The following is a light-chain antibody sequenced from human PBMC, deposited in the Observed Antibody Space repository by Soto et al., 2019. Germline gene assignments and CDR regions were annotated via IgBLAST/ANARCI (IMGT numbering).Light chain of an antibody. Sequence: EIVLTQSPATLSLSPGERATLSCRASQNVNSYLAWYQQKPGQAPRLLIYDTSNRATGIPARFSGSGSGTDFTLTINSLEPEDFAVYYCQQRSDWPPRYTFGQGTKLEI. J-gene: IGKJ2*01. CDR2: DTS. CDR3: QQRSDWPPRYT. V-gene: IGKV3-11*01. CDR1: QNVNSY.